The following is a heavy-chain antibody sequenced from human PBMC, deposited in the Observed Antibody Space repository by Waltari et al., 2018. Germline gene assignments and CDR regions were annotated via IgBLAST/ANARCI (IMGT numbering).Heavy chain of an antibody. D-gene: IGHD3-22*01. CDR3: AREYYYDSSGSDPGDY. V-gene: IGHV4-61*02. Sequence: QVQLQESGPGLVKPSQTLSLTCTVSGGSISSGSYYWSWVRQPAGKGLEGIGRIYTTGNTTYNPSLKGRVTISVDTSKNQFSLKLSSVTAADTAVYYCAREYYYDSSGSDPGDYWGQGTLVTVSS. CDR1: GGSISSGSYY. J-gene: IGHJ4*02. CDR2: IYTTGNT.